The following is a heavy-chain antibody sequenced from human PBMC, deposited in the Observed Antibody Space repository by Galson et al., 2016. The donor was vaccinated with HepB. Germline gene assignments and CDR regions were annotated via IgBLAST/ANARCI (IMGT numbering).Heavy chain of an antibody. J-gene: IGHJ6*03. CDR3: ARVVDSYSYMDV. CDR1: GYTFTQFS. Sequence: SVKVSCKASGYTFTQFSTHWVRQAPGQRPEWMGGITPLFDTPTYSQKFQGRVTITADKSTATAYMELSSLKSEDTAVYYCARVVDSYSYMDVWGKGTTVTVSS. V-gene: IGHV1-69*06. D-gene: IGHD2-21*01. CDR2: ITPLFDTP.